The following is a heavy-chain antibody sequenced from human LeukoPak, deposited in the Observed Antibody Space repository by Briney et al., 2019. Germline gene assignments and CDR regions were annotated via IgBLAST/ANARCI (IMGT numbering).Heavy chain of an antibody. CDR2: INPNSGGT. CDR3: ARDEMYYYGSGSYPYYYMDV. Sequence: GASVKVSCKASGYTFTGYFMHWVRQAPGQGLEWMGWINPNSGGTNYAQKFQGRVTMTRDTSISTAYMELSRLRSDDTAVYYCARDEMYYYGSGSYPYYYMDVWGKGTTVTISS. CDR1: GYTFTGYF. J-gene: IGHJ6*03. D-gene: IGHD3-10*01. V-gene: IGHV1-2*02.